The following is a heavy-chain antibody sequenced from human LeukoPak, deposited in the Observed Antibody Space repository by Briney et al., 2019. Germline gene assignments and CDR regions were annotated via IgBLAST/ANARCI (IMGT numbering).Heavy chain of an antibody. J-gene: IGHJ6*02. D-gene: IGHD2-21*01. Sequence: GGSLRLSCAASGFTFDDYAMHWVRHAPGKGLEWVSLISGDGGSTYYADSVKGRFTSSRDNSKNSLYLQMNSLRTEDTAFYYCAKDTCPGGWVVYGMDVWGQGTTGTVSS. CDR1: GFTFDDYA. CDR2: ISGDGGST. CDR3: AKDTCPGGWVVYGMDV. V-gene: IGHV3-43*02.